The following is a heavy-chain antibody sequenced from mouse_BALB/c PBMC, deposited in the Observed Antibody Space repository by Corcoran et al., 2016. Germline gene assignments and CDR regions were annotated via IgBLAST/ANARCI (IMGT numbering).Heavy chain of an antibody. CDR3: SKWGITSFDY. D-gene: IGHD1-1*01. CDR2: INPRSRGT. J-gene: IGHJ2*01. V-gene: IGHV1-18*01. Sequence: EVLLQQSGPFLVKPGTSVKIICKTSGYTFTGYNMDWVKQSHGKSLEWIGDINPRSRGTIYNQKFEGRATLTVDKSSSTAYMELRSVTSEDSAVYYCSKWGITSFDYWGQGTTVTVSS. CDR1: GYTFTGYN.